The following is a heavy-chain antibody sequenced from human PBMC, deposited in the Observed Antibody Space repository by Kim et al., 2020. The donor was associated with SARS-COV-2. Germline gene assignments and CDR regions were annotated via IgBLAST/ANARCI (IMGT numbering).Heavy chain of an antibody. CDR3: AHRPYLSGIHRKGWFDS. CDR2: IYWDDDN. J-gene: IGHJ5*01. CDR1: GFSLSNREVG. V-gene: IGHV2-5*02. D-gene: IGHD2-2*02. Sequence: SGPTLVNPTQTLTLTCTFSGFSLSNREVGVGWIRQAPGKALEWLAVIYWDDDNRYSPTQKSRLAITKDTSKNQVVLTMTNMDPVDTATYYCAHRPYLSGIHRKGWFDSWGQGTLVTVSS.